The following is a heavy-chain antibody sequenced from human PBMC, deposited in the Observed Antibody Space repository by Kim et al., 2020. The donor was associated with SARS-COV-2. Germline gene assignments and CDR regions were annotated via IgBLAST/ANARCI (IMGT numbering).Heavy chain of an antibody. CDR3: ARYLSYSDSSGYYSDFDY. CDR2: INTNTGNP. D-gene: IGHD3-22*01. V-gene: IGHV7-4-1*02. J-gene: IGHJ4*02. CDR1: GYTFTSYA. Sequence: ASVKVSCKASGYTFTSYAMNWVRQAPGQGLEWMGWINTNTGNPTYAQGFTGRFVFSLDTSVSTAYLQISSLKAEDTAVYYCARYLSYSDSSGYYSDFDYWGQGTLVTVSP.